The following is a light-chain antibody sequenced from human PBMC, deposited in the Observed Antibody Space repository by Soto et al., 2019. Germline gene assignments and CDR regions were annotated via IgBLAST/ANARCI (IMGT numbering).Light chain of an antibody. V-gene: IGLV1-44*01. CDR2: TNT. Sequence: QSVLTQPPSASGTPGQSVTISCSGGSSNIGSNPVSWYQHVPGTAPKLLIHTNTQRPLGVPVRFSGSKSGTSASLAISGLQSGDEADYYCAAWDDTFYVFGSGTQLTVL. CDR3: AAWDDTFYV. CDR1: SSNIGSNP. J-gene: IGLJ7*01.